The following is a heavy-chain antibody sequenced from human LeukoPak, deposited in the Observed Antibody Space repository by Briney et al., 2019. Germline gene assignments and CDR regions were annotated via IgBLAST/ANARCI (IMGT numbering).Heavy chain of an antibody. CDR3: ARGKYGGYFIDY. CDR2: ISSTYSTI. J-gene: IGHJ4*02. Sequence: GGSLRLSCAASGFTFSSYWMSWLRQAPGKGLEWVSCISSTYSTISYADSVKGRFTISWDNAKNSLYLQMNSLRAEDTAVYYCARGKYGGYFIDYWGQGTLVTVSS. CDR1: GFTFSSYW. V-gene: IGHV3-48*04. D-gene: IGHD5-12*01.